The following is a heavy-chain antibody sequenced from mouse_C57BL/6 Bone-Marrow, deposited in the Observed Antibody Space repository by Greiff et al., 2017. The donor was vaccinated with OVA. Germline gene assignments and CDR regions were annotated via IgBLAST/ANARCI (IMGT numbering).Heavy chain of an antibody. V-gene: IGHV5-17*01. CDR3: ARSTRSCDY. CDR2: ISSGSSTI. J-gene: IGHJ2*01. CDR1: GFTFSDYG. Sequence: VQLKESGGGLVKPGGSLKLSCAASGFTFSDYGMHWVRQAPEKGLEWVAYISSGSSTIYYADTVKGRFTISRDKAKNTLFLQMTSLRSEDTAMYYCARSTRSCDYWGQGTTLTVSS. D-gene: IGHD3-1*01.